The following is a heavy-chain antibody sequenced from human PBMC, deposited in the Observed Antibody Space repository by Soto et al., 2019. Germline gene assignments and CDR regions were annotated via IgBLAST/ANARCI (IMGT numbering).Heavy chain of an antibody. Sequence: GASVKVSCKASGYTFTSYAMHWVRQAPGQGLEWMGWISAYNGNTNYAQKLQGRVTMTTDTSTSTAYMELRSLRSDDTAVYYCARIEDYDSSGPFDYWGQGTLVTVSS. J-gene: IGHJ4*02. CDR3: ARIEDYDSSGPFDY. V-gene: IGHV1-18*01. D-gene: IGHD3-22*01. CDR1: GYTFTSYA. CDR2: ISAYNGNT.